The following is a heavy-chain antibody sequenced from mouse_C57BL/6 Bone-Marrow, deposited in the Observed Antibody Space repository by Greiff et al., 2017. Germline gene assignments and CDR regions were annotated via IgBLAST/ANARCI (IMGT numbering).Heavy chain of an antibody. CDR2: IRSKSNNYAT. CDR3: VRRGVVAPFAY. J-gene: IGHJ3*01. V-gene: IGHV10-1*01. CDR1: GFSFNTYA. D-gene: IGHD1-1*01. Sequence: DVKLVESGGGLVQPKGSLKLSCAASGFSFNTYAMNWVRQAPGKGLEWVARIRSKSNNYATYYADSVKDRFTISRDDSESMLYLQMNNLKTEDTAMYYCVRRGVVAPFAYWGQGTLVTVSA.